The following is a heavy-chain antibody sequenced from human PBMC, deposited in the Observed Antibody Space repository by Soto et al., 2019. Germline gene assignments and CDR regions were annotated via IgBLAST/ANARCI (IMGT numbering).Heavy chain of an antibody. V-gene: IGHV3-23*01. Sequence: GGSLRLSCAASGFTFSSYAMSWVRQAPGKGLEWVSAISGSGGSTYYADSVKGRVTISRDTSKNTLYLQMNSLRAEDTAVYYSANGDVCEVTWGQGTLVTVSS. J-gene: IGHJ5*02. D-gene: IGHD3-16*01. CDR1: GFTFSSYA. CDR2: ISGSGGST. CDR3: ANGDVCEVT.